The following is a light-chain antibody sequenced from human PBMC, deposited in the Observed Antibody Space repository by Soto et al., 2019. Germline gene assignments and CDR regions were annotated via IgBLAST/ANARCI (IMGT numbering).Light chain of an antibody. CDR3: SLARV. J-gene: IGLJ2*01. V-gene: IGLV2-14*01. Sequence: QSALTQPASVSGSPGQSITISCTGTSSDVGGYNYVSWYQQHPGKAPKLMIYDVSNRPSGVSNRFSGSKSGNTASLTISGLQAEDEADYYCSLARVFGGGTQLTVL. CDR2: DVS. CDR1: SSDVGGYNY.